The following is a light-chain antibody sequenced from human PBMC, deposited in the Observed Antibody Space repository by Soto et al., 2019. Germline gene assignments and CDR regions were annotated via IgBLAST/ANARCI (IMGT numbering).Light chain of an antibody. J-gene: IGKJ2*01. V-gene: IGKV3-15*01. CDR2: DAS. CDR1: QSVSSY. CDR3: QQYSNWPPLYT. Sequence: EIVMTQSPATLSVSPGERATLSCRASQSVSSYLAWYQQKPGLPPRLLIYDASTRATGIPDRFSGSGSGTDFTLTISSLHSADFAVSYCQQYSNWPPLYTFGRGTKLEIK.